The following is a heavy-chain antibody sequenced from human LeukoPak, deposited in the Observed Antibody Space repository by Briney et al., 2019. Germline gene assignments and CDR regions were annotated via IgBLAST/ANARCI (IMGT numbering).Heavy chain of an antibody. CDR2: INPNSGGT. CDR1: GYTFTGYY. Sequence: ASVKVFCKASGYTFTGYYMHWVRQAPGQGLEWMGRINPNSGGTNYAQKFQGRVTMTRDTSISTAYMELSRLRSDDTAVYYCAVIAAAGTYAFDIWGQGTMVTVSS. D-gene: IGHD6-13*01. V-gene: IGHV1-2*06. CDR3: AVIAAAGTYAFDI. J-gene: IGHJ3*02.